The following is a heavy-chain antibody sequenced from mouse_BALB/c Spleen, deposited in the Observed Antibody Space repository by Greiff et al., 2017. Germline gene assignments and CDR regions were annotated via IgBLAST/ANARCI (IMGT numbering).Heavy chain of an antibody. D-gene: IGHD2-10*02. CDR2: ISYSGST. Sequence: EVKLQESGPGLVKPSQSLSLTCTVTGYSITSDYAWNWIRQFPGNKLEWMGYISYSGSTSYNPSLKSRISITRDTSKNQFFLQLNSVTTEDTATYYCASSYGNYVAYWGQGTLVTVSA. J-gene: IGHJ3*01. CDR3: ASSYGNYVAY. V-gene: IGHV3-2*02. CDR1: GYSITSDYA.